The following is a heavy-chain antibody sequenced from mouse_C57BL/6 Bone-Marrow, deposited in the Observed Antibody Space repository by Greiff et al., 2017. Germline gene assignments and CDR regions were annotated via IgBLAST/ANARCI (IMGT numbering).Heavy chain of an antibody. CDR3: TVDGYYPFAY. CDR2: IDPENGDT. CDR1: GFNIKDDY. J-gene: IGHJ3*01. D-gene: IGHD2-3*01. V-gene: IGHV14-4*01. Sequence: EVQLQQSGAELVRPGASVTLSCTASGFNIKDDYMNWVKQRPEQGLAWLGWIDPENGDTEYASKFQGKATITADTSSNTAYLQLCSLTSEDAAVYYCTVDGYYPFAYWGQGTLVTVSA.